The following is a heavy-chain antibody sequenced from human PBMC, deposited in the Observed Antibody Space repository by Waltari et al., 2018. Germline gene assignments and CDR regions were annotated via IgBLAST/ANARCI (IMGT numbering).Heavy chain of an antibody. CDR2: IYHSGRT. CDR1: GYSISSGYY. V-gene: IGHV4-38-2*02. CDR3: ARDLGRYCSGGSCYS. D-gene: IGHD2-15*01. J-gene: IGHJ4*02. Sequence: QVQLQESGPGLVKPSETLSLTCAVSGYSISSGYYWGWIRQPPGKGLEWIGSIYHSGRTYYNPSLKSRVTISVDTSKNQFSLKLSSVTAADTAVYYCARDLGRYCSGGSCYSWGQGTLVTVSS.